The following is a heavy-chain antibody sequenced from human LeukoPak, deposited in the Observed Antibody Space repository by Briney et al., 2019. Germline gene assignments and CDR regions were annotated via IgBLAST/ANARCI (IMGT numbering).Heavy chain of an antibody. CDR2: ISGGGGTT. J-gene: IGHJ4*02. CDR1: GFTFSSYA. Sequence: GGSLRLSCAASGFTFSSYAMSWVRQAPGKGLEWVSAISGGGGTTYYADSVKGRFTISRDNSKSTLYLQMNSLRAEDTAVYYCARQRGRGSYYKDWGQGTLVTVSS. CDR3: ARQRGRGSYYKD. D-gene: IGHD3-10*01. V-gene: IGHV3-23*01.